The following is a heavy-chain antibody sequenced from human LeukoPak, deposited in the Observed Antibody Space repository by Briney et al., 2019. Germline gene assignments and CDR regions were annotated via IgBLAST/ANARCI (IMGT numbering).Heavy chain of an antibody. CDR1: GYTFTSYG. CDR3: ARAASIAAAGNASNYYYYYYMDV. J-gene: IGHJ6*03. V-gene: IGHV1-18*01. D-gene: IGHD6-13*01. CDR2: ISAYNGNT. Sequence: ASVKVSCKASGYTFTSYGISWVRQAPGQGLEWMGWISAYNGNTNYAQKLQGRVTMTRDMSTSTVYMELSSLRSEDTAVYYCARAASIAAAGNASNYYYYYYMDVWGKGTTVTVSS.